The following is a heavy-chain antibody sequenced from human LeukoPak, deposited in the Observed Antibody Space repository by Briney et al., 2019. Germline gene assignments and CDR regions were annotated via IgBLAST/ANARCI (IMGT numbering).Heavy chain of an antibody. CDR1: GFSFGNYD. CDR3: SAGSYRFDY. V-gene: IGHV3-74*01. J-gene: IGHJ4*02. D-gene: IGHD1-26*01. CDR2: INSDGSST. Sequence: GGSLRLSCAASGFSFGNYDMHWVRQAPGKGLVWVSRINSDGSSTSYADSVKGRFTISRDNAKNTLYLQMNSLRAEDTAVYYCSAGSYRFDYWGQGTLVTVSS.